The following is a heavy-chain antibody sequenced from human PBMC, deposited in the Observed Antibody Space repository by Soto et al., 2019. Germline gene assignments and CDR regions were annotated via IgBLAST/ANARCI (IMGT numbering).Heavy chain of an antibody. CDR1: GYTLTELS. CDR2: FDPEDGET. V-gene: IGHV1-24*01. Sequence: EASVKVSCKVSGYTLTELSMHWVRQAPGKGLEWMGGFDPEDGETIYAQKFQGRVTMTEDTSTDTAYMELSSLRSEDTAVYYCATGHPLIDSSSSLDYWGQGTLVTVSS. CDR3: ATGHPLIDSSSSLDY. J-gene: IGHJ4*02. D-gene: IGHD6-6*01.